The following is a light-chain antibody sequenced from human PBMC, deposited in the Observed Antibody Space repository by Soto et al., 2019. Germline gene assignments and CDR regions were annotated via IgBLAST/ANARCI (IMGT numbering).Light chain of an antibody. J-gene: IGLJ3*02. CDR3: SSYTSGSTWV. Sequence: ALTQPASVSGSPGQSITISCTGTSSDVGGYNYVSWYQQHPGKAPKLMIYEVSNRPSGVSNRFSGSKSGNTASLTISGLQAEDEADYYCSSYTSGSTWVFGGGTKVTVL. V-gene: IGLV2-14*01. CDR2: EVS. CDR1: SSDVGGYNY.